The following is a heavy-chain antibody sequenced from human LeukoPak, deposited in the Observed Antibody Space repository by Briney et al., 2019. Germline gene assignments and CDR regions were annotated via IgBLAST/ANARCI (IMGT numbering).Heavy chain of an antibody. J-gene: IGHJ4*02. CDR3: ARATNYYDSSGYYLGY. CDR1: GFTFSSYG. D-gene: IGHD3-22*01. CDR2: ISSSSSTI. Sequence: GGSLRLSCAASGFTFSSYGMNWVRQAPGKGLEWVSYISSSSSTIYYADSVKGRFTISRDNAKNSLYLQMNSLRAEDTAVYYCARATNYYDSSGYYLGYWGQGTLVTVSS. V-gene: IGHV3-48*01.